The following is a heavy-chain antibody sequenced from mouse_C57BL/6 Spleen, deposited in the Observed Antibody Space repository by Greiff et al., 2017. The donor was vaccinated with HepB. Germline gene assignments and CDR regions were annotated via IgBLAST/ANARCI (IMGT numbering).Heavy chain of an antibody. CDR3: ARSQTAQATRFAY. D-gene: IGHD3-2*02. CDR1: GYTFTSYW. Sequence: QVQLQQPGAELVRPGTSVKLSCKASGYTFTSYWMHWVKQRPGQGLEWIGVIDPSDSYTNYNQKFTGKATLTVDTSSSTAYMQLSSLTSEDSAVYYCARSQTAQATRFAYWGQGTLVTVSA. V-gene: IGHV1-59*01. CDR2: IDPSDSYT. J-gene: IGHJ3*01.